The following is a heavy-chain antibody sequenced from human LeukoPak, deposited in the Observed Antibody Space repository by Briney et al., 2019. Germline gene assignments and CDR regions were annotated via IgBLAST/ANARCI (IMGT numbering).Heavy chain of an antibody. CDR1: GFTFSSYA. J-gene: IGHJ4*02. V-gene: IGHV3-30-3*01. D-gene: IGHD2-2*01. CDR2: ISYDGSNK. Sequence: GGSLRLSCAASGFTFSSYAMHWVRQAPGKGLEWVAVISYDGSNKYYADSVKGRFTISRDNSKNTLYLQMNSLRAEDTAVYYCARDPQRYCSSTSCSIDYWGQGTLVTVSS. CDR3: ARDPQRYCSSTSCSIDY.